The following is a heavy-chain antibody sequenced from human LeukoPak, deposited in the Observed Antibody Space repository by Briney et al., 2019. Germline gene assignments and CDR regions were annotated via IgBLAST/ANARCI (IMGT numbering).Heavy chain of an antibody. D-gene: IGHD6-19*01. CDR2: IRAYNGNT. CDR3: ARATYIAVAGTESNAFDI. CDR1: GDTFTSSG. J-gene: IGHJ3*02. V-gene: IGHV1-18*01. Sequence: ASVKVSCKASGDTFTSSGISWVRQDPGQCLQLMGWIRAYNGNTNYAQKLQGRVTMTTDTSKSTAYMELRSLRSDDTAVYYCARATYIAVAGTESNAFDIWGQGTMVTVS.